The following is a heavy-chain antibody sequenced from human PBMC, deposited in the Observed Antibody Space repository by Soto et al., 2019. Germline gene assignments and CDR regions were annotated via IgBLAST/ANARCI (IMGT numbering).Heavy chain of an antibody. CDR3: ARGRGYYYYMDV. CDR1: GGSLSGYY. Sequence: SETLSLTCAVYGGSLSGYYWSWIRQPPGKGLEWIGGINHSGSTNYNPPLKSRVTISVDTSKNQFSLKLSSVTAADTAVYYCARGRGYYYYMDVWGKGTTVTVSS. V-gene: IGHV4-34*01. D-gene: IGHD3-10*01. J-gene: IGHJ6*03. CDR2: INHSGST.